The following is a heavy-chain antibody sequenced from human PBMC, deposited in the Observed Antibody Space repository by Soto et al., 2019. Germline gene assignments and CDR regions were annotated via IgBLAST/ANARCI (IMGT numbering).Heavy chain of an antibody. D-gene: IGHD3-22*01. V-gene: IGHV3-30*03. J-gene: IGHJ6*02. CDR3: ARKRGLGDYYYYGMDV. CDR2: ISYDGSNK. Sequence: GGSLRLSCAASGFTFSSYGMHWVRQAPGKGLEWVAVISYDGSNKYYADSVKGRFTISRDNSKKTLYLQMNSLRAEDTAVYYCARKRGLGDYYYYGMDVWGQGTTVTVSS. CDR1: GFTFSSYG.